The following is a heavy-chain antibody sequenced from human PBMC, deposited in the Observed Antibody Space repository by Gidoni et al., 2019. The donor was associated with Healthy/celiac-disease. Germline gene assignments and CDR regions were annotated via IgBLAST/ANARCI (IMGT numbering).Heavy chain of an antibody. CDR2: ISCDGGST. J-gene: IGHJ4*02. Sequence: EVQLVESGGVVVQPGGSLRLSCAASGFTFDDYTMHWVRQAPGKGLEWVSLISCDGGSTYYADSVKGRFTIARDNIKNSLYLQMNSLRTEDTALYYCAKDIGTRVLDYWGQGTLVTVSS. CDR1: GFTFDDYT. CDR3: AKDIGTRVLDY. V-gene: IGHV3-43*01. D-gene: IGHD1-1*01.